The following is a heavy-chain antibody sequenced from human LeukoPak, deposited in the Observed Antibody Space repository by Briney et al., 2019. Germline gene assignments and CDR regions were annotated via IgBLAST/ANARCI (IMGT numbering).Heavy chain of an antibody. CDR2: IKQDGSEK. J-gene: IGHJ4*02. D-gene: IGHD3-10*01. V-gene: IGHV3-7*01. Sequence: PGGSLRLSCAASGFTFSSYWMSWVRQAPGKGLEWVANIKQDGSEKYYVDSVKGRFTISRDNSKNTLYLQMNSLRAEDTAVYYCAKDLAGPMVRGVPGFDYWGQGTLVTVSS. CDR1: GFTFSSYW. CDR3: AKDLAGPMVRGVPGFDY.